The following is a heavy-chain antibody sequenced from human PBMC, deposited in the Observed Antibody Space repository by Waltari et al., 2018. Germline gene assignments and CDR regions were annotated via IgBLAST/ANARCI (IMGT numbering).Heavy chain of an antibody. Sequence: QVQLVESGGGVAQPGRSLRLSCAASGVPFSSYGMHWVRQAPGKGLEWVAVIWYDGSNKSYADSVKGRFTISRDNSKNTLYLQMNSLRAEDTAVYYCMCFGESFDHWGQGILVTVSS. J-gene: IGHJ4*02. V-gene: IGHV3-33*01. CDR1: GVPFSSYG. CDR3: MCFGESFDH. D-gene: IGHD3-10*01. CDR2: IWYDGSNK.